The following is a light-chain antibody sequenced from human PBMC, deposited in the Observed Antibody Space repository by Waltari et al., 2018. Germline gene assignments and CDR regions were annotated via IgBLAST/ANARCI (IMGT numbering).Light chain of an antibody. V-gene: IGLV1-47*01. CDR2: RND. CDR3: VAWDDSLSATV. CDR1: SSPIGSNY. Sequence: QSVLTQPPSASGTTGPRVTISCSGSSSPIGSNYVYGYQHLPGTAPKLLIYRNDQRPSGVPDRFSGSKSGTSASLAISELRSEDEADYYCVAWDDSLSATVFGGGTKLTVL. J-gene: IGLJ3*02.